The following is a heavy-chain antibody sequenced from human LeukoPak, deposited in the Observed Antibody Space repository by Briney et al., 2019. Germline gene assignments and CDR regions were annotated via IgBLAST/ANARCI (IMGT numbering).Heavy chain of an antibody. V-gene: IGHV4-39*01. J-gene: IGHJ4*02. CDR3: AEYTSSSAYFDH. D-gene: IGHD6-6*01. CDR1: GGSISSSSYH. CDR2: IYYSGST. Sequence: SETLSLTCIVSGGSISSSSYHCGWIRQPPGKGLEWIGNIYYSGSTYYNPSLKSRVTMSVDTSKNQFFLRVNSVTAADTAVYYCAEYTSSSAYFDHWGQGTLVTVSS.